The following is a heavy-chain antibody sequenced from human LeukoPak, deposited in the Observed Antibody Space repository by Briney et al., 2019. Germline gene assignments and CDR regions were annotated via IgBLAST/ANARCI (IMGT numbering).Heavy chain of an antibody. CDR3: ARAKIVVVPAAFDY. CDR1: GYTFTGYY. V-gene: IGHV1-18*04. J-gene: IGHJ4*02. D-gene: IGHD2-2*01. CDR2: ISAYNGNT. Sequence: GASVKVSCKASGYTFTGYYMHWVRQAPGQGLEWMGWISAYNGNTNYAQKLQGRVTMTTDTSTSTAYMELRSLRSDDTAVYYCARAKIVVVPAAFDYWGQGTLVTVSS.